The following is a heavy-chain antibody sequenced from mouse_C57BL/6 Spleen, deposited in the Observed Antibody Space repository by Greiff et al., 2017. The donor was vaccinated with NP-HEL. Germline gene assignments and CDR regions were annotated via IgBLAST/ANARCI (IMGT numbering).Heavy chain of an antibody. Sequence: EVQLQQSGPELVKPGASVKISCKASGYTFTDYYMNWVQQSHGKSLEWIGDINPNNGGTSYNQKFKGKATLTVDKSSSTAYMELRSLTSEDSAVYYCARSAYYGSSSLIDYWGQGTSLTVSS. V-gene: IGHV1-26*01. CDR3: ARSAYYGSSSLIDY. CDR1: GYTFTDYY. J-gene: IGHJ2*02. CDR2: INPNNGGT. D-gene: IGHD1-1*01.